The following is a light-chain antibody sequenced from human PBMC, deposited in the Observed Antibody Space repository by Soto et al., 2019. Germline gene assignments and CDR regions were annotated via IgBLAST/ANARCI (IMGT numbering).Light chain of an antibody. CDR2: LTS. CDR3: HQRQSWPRT. J-gene: IGKJ1*01. CDR1: QSVSSY. Sequence: EIVLTQSPATLSLSPGERATLSCRASQSVSSYLAWYQHKPGQAPRLLIYLTSNRAAGIPARFSGSGSETDFTLTISDVEPEDFAVYYCHQRQSWPRTFGQGSKVDI. V-gene: IGKV3-11*01.